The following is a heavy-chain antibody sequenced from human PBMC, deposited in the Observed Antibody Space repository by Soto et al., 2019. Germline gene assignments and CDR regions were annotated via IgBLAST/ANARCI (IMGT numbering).Heavy chain of an antibody. V-gene: IGHV4-39*01. CDR3: ARNAAYDSVWGKSDGSDY. CDR2: MYYSGAT. J-gene: IGHJ4*02. CDR1: GGSISSNSYY. D-gene: IGHD3-16*01. Sequence: PSETLSLTCTVSGGSISSNSYYWDWIRQPPGKGLEWIGSMYYSGATYHNPSLQSRVTISVDTSKNQFSLHLSCVTAEDTAVYYCARNAAYDSVWGKSDGSDYWGQGTLVTVSS.